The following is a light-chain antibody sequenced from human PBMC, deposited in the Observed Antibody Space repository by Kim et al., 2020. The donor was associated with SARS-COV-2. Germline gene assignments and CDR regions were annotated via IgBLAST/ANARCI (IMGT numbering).Light chain of an antibody. CDR1: QGVSSR. CDR3: QQANNFPYT. V-gene: IGKV1-12*01. Sequence: SATVGNRDAITWRARQGVSSRGAWYQQKPGKAPTLLIYAANNLQSGVPSRFSGSGYGTDFTLTISSLQPEDFATYYCQQANNFPYTFGQGTKLEI. CDR2: AAN. J-gene: IGKJ2*01.